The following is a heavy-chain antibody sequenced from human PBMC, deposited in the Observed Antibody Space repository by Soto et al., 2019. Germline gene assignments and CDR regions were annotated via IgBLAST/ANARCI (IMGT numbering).Heavy chain of an antibody. CDR1: GGSFSSYY. J-gene: IGHJ6*02. Sequence: SETLSLTCAVYGGSFSSYYWNWIRQPPGKGLEWIGEINYSGTTNYNPSLKSRVTISVDTSKNQFSLKLSSVTAADTAVYYCATTGYNYYDMDVWGQGTTVT. V-gene: IGHV4-34*01. CDR2: INYSGTT. CDR3: ATTGYNYYDMDV. D-gene: IGHD3-9*01.